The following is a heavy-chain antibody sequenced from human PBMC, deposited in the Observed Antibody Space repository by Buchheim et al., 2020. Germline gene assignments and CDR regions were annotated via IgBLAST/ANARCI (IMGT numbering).Heavy chain of an antibody. CDR1: GGSFSGYY. Sequence: QVQLQQWGAGLLKPSETLSLTCAVYGGSFSGYYWSWIRQPPGKGLEWSGEINHSGSTNYNPSLKSRVTISVDTSKHQLSLKLISVTAADTAVYYLASIPYYYGSGSYYVDYWGQGTL. CDR3: ASIPYYYGSGSYYVDY. J-gene: IGHJ4*02. D-gene: IGHD3-10*01. CDR2: INHSGST. V-gene: IGHV4-34*01.